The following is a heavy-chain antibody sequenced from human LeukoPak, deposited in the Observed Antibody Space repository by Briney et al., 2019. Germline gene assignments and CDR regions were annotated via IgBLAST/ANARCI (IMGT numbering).Heavy chain of an antibody. Sequence: GRSLRLSCAASGFTFSSYGMHWVRQAPGKGLEWVAVISYDGSNKYYADSVKGRFTISRDNSKNTLYLQMNSLRAEDTAVYYCAKDGVATKAFDYWGQGTLVTVSS. J-gene: IGHJ4*02. CDR3: AKDGVATKAFDY. CDR2: ISYDGSNK. V-gene: IGHV3-30*18. D-gene: IGHD5-12*01. CDR1: GFTFSSYG.